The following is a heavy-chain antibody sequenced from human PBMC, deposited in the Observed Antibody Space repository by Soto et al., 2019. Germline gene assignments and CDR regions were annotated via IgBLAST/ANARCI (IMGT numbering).Heavy chain of an antibody. CDR2: IYYSGST. Sequence: QVQLQESGPGLVKPSQTLSLTCTVSGGSISSGGYYWSWIRQHPGKGLEWIGYIYYSGSTYYNPSLTSRVTISVDTSKNQFSLKLSSVTAADTAVYYCARGAIAAAAPPDYWGQGTLVTVSS. V-gene: IGHV4-31*03. J-gene: IGHJ4*02. CDR1: GGSISSGGYY. D-gene: IGHD6-13*01. CDR3: ARGAIAAAAPPDY.